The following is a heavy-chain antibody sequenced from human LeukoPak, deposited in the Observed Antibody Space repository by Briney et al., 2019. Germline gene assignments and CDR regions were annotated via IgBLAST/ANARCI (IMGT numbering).Heavy chain of an antibody. CDR2: FDPEDGET. CDR3: ATDPSYYYAFDL. V-gene: IGHV1-24*01. Sequence: ASVKVSCKVSGYTLTELSMHWVRQAPGKGLEWMGGFDPEDGETIYAQKFQGRVTMTEDTSTDTAYMELSSLRSEDTAVYYCATDPSYYYAFDLWGRGTLVTVSS. D-gene: IGHD3-10*01. J-gene: IGHJ2*01. CDR1: GYTLTELS.